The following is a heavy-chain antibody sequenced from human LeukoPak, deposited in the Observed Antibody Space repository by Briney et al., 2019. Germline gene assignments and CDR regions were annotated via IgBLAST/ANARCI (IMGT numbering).Heavy chain of an antibody. D-gene: IGHD3-10*02. CDR2: IVVGSGNT. CDR1: GFTFTSSA. CDR3: AADPYVTEYYYYYMDV. Sequence: ASVKVSCKASGFTFTSSALQWVRQARGQRLEWIGWIVVGSGNTNYAQKFQERVTITRDMSTSTAYMELSSLRFEDTAVYYCAADPYVTEYYYYYMDVWGKGTTVTISS. V-gene: IGHV1-58*01. J-gene: IGHJ6*03.